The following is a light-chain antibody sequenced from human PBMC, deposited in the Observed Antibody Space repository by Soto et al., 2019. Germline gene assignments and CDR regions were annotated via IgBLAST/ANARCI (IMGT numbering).Light chain of an antibody. J-gene: IGKJ5*01. CDR3: QKYGDSSIT. V-gene: IGKV3-20*01. CDR1: QSVSSSY. Sequence: EIVLTQSPGTLSLSPGERTTLSCRASQSVSSSYLAWYQQKPGQAPRLLIYGASSRATGIPDRFSGSGSGIDFALTISRLEPEDFAVYYCQKYGDSSITFGQGTRLEI. CDR2: GAS.